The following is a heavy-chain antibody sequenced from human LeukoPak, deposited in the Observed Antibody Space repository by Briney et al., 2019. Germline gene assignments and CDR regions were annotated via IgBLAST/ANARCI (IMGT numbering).Heavy chain of an antibody. Sequence: SETLSLTCIVSGGSISSYYWSWIRQPPGKGLEWIAYIYYSGSTNYNPSLKSRVTISIDTSKNQFSLKLSSVTAADTAVYYRARHSGSYYDFDYWGQGTLVTVSS. D-gene: IGHD1-26*01. CDR1: GGSISSYY. CDR2: IYYSGST. CDR3: ARHSGSYYDFDY. J-gene: IGHJ4*02. V-gene: IGHV4-59*08.